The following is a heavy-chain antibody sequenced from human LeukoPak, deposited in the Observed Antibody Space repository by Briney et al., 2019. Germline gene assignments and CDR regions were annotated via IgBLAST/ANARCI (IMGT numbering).Heavy chain of an antibody. J-gene: IGHJ4*02. CDR3: ARDHQSYYDILTGYYTGFDY. CDR2: IWYDGSNK. D-gene: IGHD3-9*01. CDR1: GFTFSSYG. V-gene: IGHV3-33*01. Sequence: GGSLRLSCAASGFTFSSYGMHWVRQAPGKGLEWVAVIWYDGSNKYYADSVKGRFTISRDNSKNTLYLQMNSLRAEDTAVHYCARDHQSYYDILTGYYTGFDYWGQGTLVTVSS.